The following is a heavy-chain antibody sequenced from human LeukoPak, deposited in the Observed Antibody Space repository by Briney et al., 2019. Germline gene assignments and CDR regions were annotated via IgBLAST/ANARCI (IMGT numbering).Heavy chain of an antibody. CDR3: AKARYSTGWYVFDY. Sequence: GGSLRLSCAASGFTFTSYDMYWVRQSPAKGLEWVSVISGSGTTTNFADSVKGRFTISRDNSKNTVYLQMNGLRAEDAAVYYCAKARYSTGWYVFDYWGQGTLVTVSS. D-gene: IGHD6-19*01. CDR1: GFTFTSYD. J-gene: IGHJ4*02. V-gene: IGHV3-23*01. CDR2: ISGSGTTT.